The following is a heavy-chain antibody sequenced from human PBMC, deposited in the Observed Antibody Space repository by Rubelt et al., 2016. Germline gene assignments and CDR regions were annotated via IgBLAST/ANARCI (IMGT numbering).Heavy chain of an antibody. CDR3: ASRGRYYGSGSYPPRTGIVDY. Sequence: QVQLQQWGAGLLKPSETLSLTCAVYGGSFSGYYWSWIRQPPGKGLEWIGEINHSGSTNYNPSLKSRVTISGDTSKNQCSLKLSSVTAADTAVYYCASRGRYYGSGSYPPRTGIVDYWGQGTLVTVSS. V-gene: IGHV4-34*01. CDR1: GGSFSGYY. CDR2: INHSGST. D-gene: IGHD3-10*01. J-gene: IGHJ4*02.